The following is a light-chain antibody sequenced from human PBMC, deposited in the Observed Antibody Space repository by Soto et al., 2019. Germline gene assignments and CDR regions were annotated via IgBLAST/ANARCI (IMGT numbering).Light chain of an antibody. J-gene: IGKJ4*01. CDR3: QHLNKDPST. CDR1: QRISSN. CDR2: VAS. Sequence: IQLTQSPSSLSASVGDRATITCRASQRISSNLGWYQQKPGQAPKLLIYVASTLATGVPARFSGSGFGTDITLTISSLQPEDFATYYRQHLNKDPSTFGGGTQVDI. V-gene: IGKV1-9*01.